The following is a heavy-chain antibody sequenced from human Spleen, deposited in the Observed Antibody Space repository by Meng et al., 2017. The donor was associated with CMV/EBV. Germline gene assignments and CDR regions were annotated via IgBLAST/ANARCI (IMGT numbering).Heavy chain of an antibody. Sequence: GESLKISCTASEFTFIRYTMTWVRQAPGKGLEWVSSISSASSHIYYADSVEGRFTISRDNVKNSLYLQMNSLRAEDTAVYYCAKVTGTTDYWGQGTRVTVSS. V-gene: IGHV3-21*01. D-gene: IGHD1-20*01. CDR1: EFTFIRYT. J-gene: IGHJ4*02. CDR2: ISSASSHI. CDR3: AKVTGTTDY.